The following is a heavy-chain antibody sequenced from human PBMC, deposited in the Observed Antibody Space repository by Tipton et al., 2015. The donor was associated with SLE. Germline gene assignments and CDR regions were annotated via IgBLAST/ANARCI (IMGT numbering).Heavy chain of an antibody. CDR2: IYDTETT. CDR3: AREVNSGRYDWFDP. Sequence: LRLSCTVSVGSISSGNYYWTWIRQHPGKGLEWIGYIYDTETTYYNPSLKSRVTMSIDRSKNHLSLRLRSASAVDTAIYFCAREVNSGRYDWFDPCGQGTLVTVSS. J-gene: IGHJ5*02. CDR1: VGSISSGNYY. V-gene: IGHV4-31*03. D-gene: IGHD1-26*01.